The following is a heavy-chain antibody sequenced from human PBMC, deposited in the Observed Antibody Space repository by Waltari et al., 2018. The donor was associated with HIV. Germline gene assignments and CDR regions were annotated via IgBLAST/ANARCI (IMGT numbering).Heavy chain of an antibody. D-gene: IGHD5-18*01. Sequence: QVHLVESGGGVVQPGRSLRLSCSASGFTFSRFAMPWVRQSPGKGLEWVALISYDGSAKYYADSVKGRFTISRDNSKNTLYLQMKNLGTDDTAVFFCARDSTSMVSYFDYWGRGILVTVSS. J-gene: IGHJ4*02. CDR3: ARDSTSMVSYFDY. V-gene: IGHV3-30-3*01. CDR1: GFTFSRFA. CDR2: ISYDGSAK.